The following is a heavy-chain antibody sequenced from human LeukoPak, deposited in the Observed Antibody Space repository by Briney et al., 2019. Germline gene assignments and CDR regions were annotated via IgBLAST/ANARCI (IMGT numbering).Heavy chain of an antibody. CDR3: ARGWGVVIGDY. CDR2: INPSGGST. CDR1: GGTFSSYA. D-gene: IGHD3-3*01. V-gene: IGHV1-46*01. Sequence: ASVKVSCKASGGTFSSYAISWVRQAPGQGLEWMGIINPSGGSTSYAQKFQGRVTMTRDTSTSTVYMELSSLRSEDTAVYYCARGWGVVIGDYWGQGTLVTVSS. J-gene: IGHJ4*02.